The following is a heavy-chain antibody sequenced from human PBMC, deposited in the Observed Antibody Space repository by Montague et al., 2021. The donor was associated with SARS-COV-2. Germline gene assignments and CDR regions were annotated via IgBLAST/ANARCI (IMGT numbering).Heavy chain of an antibody. CDR3: ARGRTVTTFYSYYGMDV. D-gene: IGHD4-17*01. Sequence: SETLSLTCAVYGGSFSGYYWCWIRQPPGTGLEWIGEINHSGSTNYNPSLKSRVTISVDTSKNQFSLKLSALTAADTAVYYCARGRTVTTFYSYYGMDVWGQGTTVTVSS. V-gene: IGHV4-34*01. CDR2: INHSGST. CDR1: GGSFSGYY. J-gene: IGHJ6*02.